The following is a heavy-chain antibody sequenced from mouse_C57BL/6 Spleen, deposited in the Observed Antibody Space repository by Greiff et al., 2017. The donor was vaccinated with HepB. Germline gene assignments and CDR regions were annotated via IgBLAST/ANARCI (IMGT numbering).Heavy chain of an antibody. CDR1: GYTFTSYW. CDR3: ARQIYYGNYHYAMDY. Sequence: VQLQQPGAELVKPGASVKMSCKASGYTFTSYWITWVKQRPGQGLEWIGDIYPGSGSTNYNEKFKSKATLTVDTSSSTAYMQLSSLTSEDSAVYYCARQIYYGNYHYAMDYWGQGTSVTVSS. J-gene: IGHJ4*01. CDR2: IYPGSGST. D-gene: IGHD2-1*01. V-gene: IGHV1-55*01.